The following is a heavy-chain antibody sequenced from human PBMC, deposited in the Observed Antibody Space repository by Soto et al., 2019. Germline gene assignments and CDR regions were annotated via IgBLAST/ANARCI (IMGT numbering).Heavy chain of an antibody. V-gene: IGHV1-2*04. CDR2: INPNSGGT. CDR3: ARGDAVYDYYYYGMDV. D-gene: IGHD3-16*01. J-gene: IGHJ6*02. Sequence: GASVKVSCKASGYTFTGYYMHWVRQAPGQGLEWMGWINPNSGGTNYAQKFQGWVTMTRDTSISTAYMELSRLRSDDTAVYYCARGDAVYDYYYYGMDVWGQGTTVPSP. CDR1: GYTFTGYY.